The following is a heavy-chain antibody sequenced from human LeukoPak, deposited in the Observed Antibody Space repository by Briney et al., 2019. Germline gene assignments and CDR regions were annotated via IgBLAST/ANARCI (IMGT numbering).Heavy chain of an antibody. CDR2: ISGSGGRT. CDR3: AKDYSGSYYTLDY. CDR1: GFTFGTYA. V-gene: IGHV3-23*01. Sequence: GGSQRLSCAASGFTFGTYAMSWVRQAPGKGLEWVSTISGSGGRTYYADSVKGRFTISRDNSKNTLYLQMNSLRAEDAAVYFCAKDYSGSYYTLDYWGQGTLVTVSS. J-gene: IGHJ4*02. D-gene: IGHD1-26*01.